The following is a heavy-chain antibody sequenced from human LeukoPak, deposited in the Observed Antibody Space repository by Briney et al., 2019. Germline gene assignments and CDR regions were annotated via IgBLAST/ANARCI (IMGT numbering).Heavy chain of an antibody. Sequence: GGSLRLSCAASGFTFSSYGMHWVRQAPGKGLELVAFIRYDGSNKYYADSVKGRFTISRDNSKNTLYLQMNSLRAEETAVYYCAKDLYYDILTGPFDYWGQGTLVTVSS. D-gene: IGHD3-9*01. CDR1: GFTFSSYG. V-gene: IGHV3-30*02. CDR3: AKDLYYDILTGPFDY. CDR2: IRYDGSNK. J-gene: IGHJ4*02.